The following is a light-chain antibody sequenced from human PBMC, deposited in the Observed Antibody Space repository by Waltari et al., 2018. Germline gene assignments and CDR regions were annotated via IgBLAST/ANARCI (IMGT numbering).Light chain of an antibody. J-gene: IGKJ4*01. CDR1: QGISNY. CDR3: QQYSNWPPLT. CDR2: TAS. V-gene: IGKV1-9*01. Sequence: IQLTQSPSSLSASVGDRVTITCRASQGISNYLAWYQQKPGKAPKLLIHTASTLQSGVPSRFSGSGSGTDFTLTISSLQSEDFAVYYCQQYSNWPPLTFGGGTKVEIK.